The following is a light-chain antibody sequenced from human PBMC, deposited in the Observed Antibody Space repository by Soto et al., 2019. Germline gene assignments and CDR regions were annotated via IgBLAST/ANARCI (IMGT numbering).Light chain of an antibody. J-gene: IGKJ5*01. CDR2: EVS. CDR3: MQSTQLPPT. Sequence: DVVMTQSPLSLSVTPGQPASISCKSSQSLLHITGETFLFWYLQKPGQSPQLLIYEVSTRVSGVPDRLRGSGSGTDFTLEISRVETDDVGIYYCMQSTQLPPTFGQGTRLGIE. V-gene: IGKV2D-29*02. CDR1: QSLLHITGETF.